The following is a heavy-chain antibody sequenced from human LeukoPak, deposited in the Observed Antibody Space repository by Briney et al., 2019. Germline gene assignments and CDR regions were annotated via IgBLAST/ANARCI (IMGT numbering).Heavy chain of an antibody. Sequence: SETLSLTCAVYGGSFSGYYWSWIRQPPGKGLEWIGEINHSGSTNYNPSLKSQVTISVDTSKNQFSLKLSSVTAADTAVYYCARGRHGDPFDYWGQGTLVTVSS. CDR3: ARGRHGDPFDY. CDR2: INHSGST. V-gene: IGHV4-34*01. D-gene: IGHD4-17*01. J-gene: IGHJ4*02. CDR1: GGSFSGYY.